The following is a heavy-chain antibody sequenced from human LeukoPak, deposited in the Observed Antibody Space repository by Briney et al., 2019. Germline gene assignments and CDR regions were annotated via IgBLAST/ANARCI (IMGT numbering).Heavy chain of an antibody. D-gene: IGHD3-10*01. J-gene: IGHJ5*02. CDR3: TRHLTNLYGSGAPFDP. V-gene: IGHV4-39*01. CDR1: GGSVTTTYY. CDR2: LYHSGNS. Sequence: PSETLSLTCSVSGGSVTTTYYWSWIRQPPGGGLEWIASLYHSGNSNYNPSLKSRVTMSVDTSKNQFSLQLTSMTAADTAIYYCTRHLTNLYGSGAPFDPWGQGTLVTVSS.